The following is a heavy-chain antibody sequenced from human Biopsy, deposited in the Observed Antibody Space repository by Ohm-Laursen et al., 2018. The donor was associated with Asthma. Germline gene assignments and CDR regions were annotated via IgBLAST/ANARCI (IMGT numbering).Heavy chain of an antibody. V-gene: IGHV1-2*06. Sequence: ASVKVSCNASGYTFIGCNIHWVRQAPGQGPEWMGRINPNSGGTNYAQKFQGRVTMTRDTSISTAYMEVSRLRSDDTAVYYCARGQKSAGDRWFDPWGQGTLVTVSS. CDR3: ARGQKSAGDRWFDP. CDR2: INPNSGGT. CDR1: GYTFIGCN. D-gene: IGHD6-13*01. J-gene: IGHJ5*02.